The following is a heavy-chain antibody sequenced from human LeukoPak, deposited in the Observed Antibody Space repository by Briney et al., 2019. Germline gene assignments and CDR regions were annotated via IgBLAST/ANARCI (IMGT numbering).Heavy chain of an antibody. V-gene: IGHV1-8*01. CDR3: ARDNGGTAMAYYYYYYMDV. J-gene: IGHJ6*03. D-gene: IGHD5-18*01. CDR2: MNPNSGNT. CDR1: GYTLTELS. Sequence: ASVKVSCKVSGYTLTELSMHWVRQATGQGLECIGWMNPNSGNTGYAQKFQGRVTMTRNTSISTAYMELSSLRSEDTAVYYCARDNGGTAMAYYYYYYMDVWGKGTTVTISS.